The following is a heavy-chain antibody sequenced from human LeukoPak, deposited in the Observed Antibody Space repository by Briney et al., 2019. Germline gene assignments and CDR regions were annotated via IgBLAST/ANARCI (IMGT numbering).Heavy chain of an antibody. CDR3: ARDNAYGDYVFRYYYGMDV. V-gene: IGHV4-34*01. J-gene: IGHJ6*04. CDR2: INHSGST. Sequence: SETLSLTCAVYGGSFSGYYWSWIRQPPGKGLEWIGEINHSGSTYYNPSLKSRVTISVDTSKNQFSLKLSSVTAADTAVYYCARDNAYGDYVFRYYYGMDVWGKGTTVTVSS. CDR1: GGSFSGYY. D-gene: IGHD4-17*01.